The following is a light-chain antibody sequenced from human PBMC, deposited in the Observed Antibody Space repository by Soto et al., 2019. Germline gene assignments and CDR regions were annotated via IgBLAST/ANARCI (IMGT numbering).Light chain of an antibody. CDR2: GAS. CDR3: QQYNNWPPWT. Sequence: RVMTQSPATLSLSPGERATLSCRASQSVSTNVAWYQQKPGQAPRLLIYGASTRATDIPARFSGSGSGTDFTLKISILQSEDFAVYYCQQYNNWPPWTFGQGTKVEVK. CDR1: QSVSTN. V-gene: IGKV3-15*01. J-gene: IGKJ1*01.